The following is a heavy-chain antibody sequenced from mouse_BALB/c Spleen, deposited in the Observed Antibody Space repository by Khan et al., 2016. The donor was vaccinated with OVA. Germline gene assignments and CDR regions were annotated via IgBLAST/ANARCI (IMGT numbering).Heavy chain of an antibody. CDR2: IFPYSGTP. V-gene: IGHV1-77*01. CDR3: ARGGYWVCDY. CDR1: GYTFTDYV. J-gene: IGHJ3*01. Sequence: QIQLVQSGPELVKPGASLKVSCKASGYTFTDYVIGWVKQRTRQGLEWIGDIFPYSGTPYYNEKFKDKATLTADKSSNTAYMQLSSLTSEDSAVYFCARGGYWVCDYWGRRTLVTVSA. D-gene: IGHD4-1*01.